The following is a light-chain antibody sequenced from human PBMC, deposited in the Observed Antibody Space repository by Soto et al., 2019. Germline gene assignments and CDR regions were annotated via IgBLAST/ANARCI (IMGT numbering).Light chain of an antibody. CDR3: QSYDSSLSASV. CDR2: GNS. Sequence: QSVLTQPPSVSWAPGQRVTISCTVSSSNIGAHYYIHWYQQLPGTAPKLLIYGNSNRPSGVPDRFSGSKSGTSASLAITGLQAEDEADYYCQSYDSSLSASVFGGGTKLTVL. J-gene: IGLJ3*02. V-gene: IGLV1-40*01. CDR1: SSNIGAHYY.